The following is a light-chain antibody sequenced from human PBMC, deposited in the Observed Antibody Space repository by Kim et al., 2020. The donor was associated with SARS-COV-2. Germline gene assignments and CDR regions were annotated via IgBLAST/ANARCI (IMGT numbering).Light chain of an antibody. CDR2: EDD. V-gene: IGLV6-57*03. J-gene: IGLJ2*01. Sequence: GKTVTISCTRSRGSIDDNYVQWYQQRPGGVPTTVIYEDDQSPSGVSDRFSGSIDNSSNSASLTISGLKTEDEADYYCQSYNRSNVVFGGGTQLTVL. CDR3: QSYNRSNVV. CDR1: RGSIDDNY.